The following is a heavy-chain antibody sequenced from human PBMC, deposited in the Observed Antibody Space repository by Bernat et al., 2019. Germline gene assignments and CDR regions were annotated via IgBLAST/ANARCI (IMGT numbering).Heavy chain of an antibody. J-gene: IGHJ4*02. CDR3: ARGRGSLLWFGELGGIFDY. CDR1: GGSFSGYY. CDR2: INHSGST. D-gene: IGHD3-10*01. Sequence: QVQLQQWGAGLLKPSETLSLTCAVYGGSFSGYYWSWIRQPPGKGLEWIGEINHSGSTNYNPSLKSRVTISVDTSKNQFSLKLSSVTAADTAVYYCARGRGSLLWFGELGGIFDYWGQGTLVTVSS. V-gene: IGHV4-34*01.